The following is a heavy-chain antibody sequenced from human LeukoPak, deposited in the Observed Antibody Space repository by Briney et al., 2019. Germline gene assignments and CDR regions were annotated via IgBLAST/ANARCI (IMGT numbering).Heavy chain of an antibody. Sequence: SETLSLTCTVSGSSISSSSYYWGWIRQPPGKGLEWIGSIYYSGSTYYNPSLKSRVTISVDTSKNQFSLKLSSVTAADTAVYYCASYRITMVRGELIGAFDIWGQGTMVTVSS. CDR2: IYYSGST. J-gene: IGHJ3*02. CDR3: ASYRITMVRGELIGAFDI. D-gene: IGHD3-10*01. V-gene: IGHV4-39*07. CDR1: GSSISSSSYY.